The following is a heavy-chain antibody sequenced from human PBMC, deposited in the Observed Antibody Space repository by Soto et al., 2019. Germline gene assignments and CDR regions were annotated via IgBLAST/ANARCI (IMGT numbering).Heavy chain of an antibody. CDR1: GGSISSSNW. CDR3: ARFNSGNYYEAFDI. V-gene: IGHV4-4*02. J-gene: IGHJ3*02. D-gene: IGHD1-26*01. CDR2: IYHSGST. Sequence: SETLSLTCAVSGGSISSSNWWSWVRQPPGKGLEWIGEIYHSGSTNYNPSLKSRVTLSVDKSKNQFSLKLSSVTAADTAVYYCARFNSGNYYEAFDIWGQGTMVTVSS.